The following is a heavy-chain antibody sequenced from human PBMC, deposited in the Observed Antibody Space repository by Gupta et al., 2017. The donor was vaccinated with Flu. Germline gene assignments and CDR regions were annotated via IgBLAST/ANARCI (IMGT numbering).Heavy chain of an antibody. V-gene: IGHV3-7*01. J-gene: IGHJ4*02. Sequence: EVQLLASGGGLVQPGGSLRLSCAASGFTFSSYWMSWVRQAPGKGLEWVANIKQDGSEKYYGDSVKGRFTISRDNAKNSLYLQMNRLRAEDTAVYYCARVVDDYGDYYVDYGGQGTLVTVSS. CDR3: ARVVDDYGDYYVDY. CDR1: GFTFSSYW. CDR2: IKQDGSEK. D-gene: IGHD4-17*01.